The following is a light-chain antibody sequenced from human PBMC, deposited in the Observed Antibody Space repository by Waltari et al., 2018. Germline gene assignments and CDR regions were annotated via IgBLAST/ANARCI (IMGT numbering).Light chain of an antibody. CDR1: RDIGTY. V-gene: IGKV3-20*01. J-gene: IGKJ1*01. CDR3: QNHERLPAT. CDR2: RAS. Sequence: ELVLTQSPGTLSLSPGERATLSCRASRDIGTYLVWYQEKPGHAPRPLLHRASNRATGIPDRFSGSVYGTDFSLTISRLEPEDFAVYYCQNHERLPATFGQGTRVEIK.